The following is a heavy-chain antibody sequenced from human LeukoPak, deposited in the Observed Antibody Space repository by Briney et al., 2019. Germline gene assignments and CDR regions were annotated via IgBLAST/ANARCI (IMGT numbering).Heavy chain of an antibody. J-gene: IGHJ5*02. Sequence: GGSLRLSCATSGFTFSSYSMNWVRQAPGKGLEWVSYISSSSSTIYYADSVKGRFTISRDNAKNSLYLQMNSLRAEDTAVYYCAKRPGTSVPNWFDPWGQGTLVTVSS. CDR1: GFTFSSYS. V-gene: IGHV3-48*01. D-gene: IGHD2-2*01. CDR2: ISSSSSTI. CDR3: AKRPGTSVPNWFDP.